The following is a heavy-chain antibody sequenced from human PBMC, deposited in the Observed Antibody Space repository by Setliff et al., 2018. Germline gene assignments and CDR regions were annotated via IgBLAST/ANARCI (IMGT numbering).Heavy chain of an antibody. CDR2: IYTSGST. J-gene: IGHJ6*03. V-gene: IGHV4-4*07. Sequence: SETLSLTCTVSGGSISSYYWSWIRQPAGKGLEWIGRIYTSGSTNYNPSLKSRVTMSIDTSKNQFSLKLSSVTAADTAVYYCARVSTVTTWPYYYYMDVWGKGTTVTVSS. CDR1: GGSISSYY. D-gene: IGHD4-4*01. CDR3: ARVSTVTTWPYYYYMDV.